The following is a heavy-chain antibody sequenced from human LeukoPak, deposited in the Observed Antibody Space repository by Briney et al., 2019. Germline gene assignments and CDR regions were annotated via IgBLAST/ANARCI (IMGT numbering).Heavy chain of an antibody. J-gene: IGHJ3*01. CDR1: GFTFNSYR. CDR3: ARDRTYGDWDISAFDL. CDR2: ISSSSNYR. D-gene: IGHD4-17*01. Sequence: KPGGSLRLSCAASGFTFNSYRMNWVRQAPGKGLEWISSISSSSNYRNYADSVKGRFTISRDNAKNSLYLQMNSLRAEDTAVYYCARDRTYGDWDISAFDLWGQGTVVTVSS. V-gene: IGHV3-21*01.